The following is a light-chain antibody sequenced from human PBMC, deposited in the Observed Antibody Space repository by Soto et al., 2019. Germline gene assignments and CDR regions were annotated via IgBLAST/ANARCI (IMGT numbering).Light chain of an antibody. CDR1: QSVSSY. CDR2: DAS. J-gene: IGKJ4*01. CDR3: QQRSNWPST. Sequence: IVFTHSPATLSLSPGERATLSCRASQSVSSYLAWYQQKPGQAPRLLIYDASNRATGIPARFSGSGSGTDFTLTISSLEPEDFAVYYCQQRSNWPSTFGGGTKVDIK. V-gene: IGKV3-11*01.